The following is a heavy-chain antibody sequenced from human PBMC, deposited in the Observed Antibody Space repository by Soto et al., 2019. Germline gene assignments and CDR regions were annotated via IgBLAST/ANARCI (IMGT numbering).Heavy chain of an antibody. V-gene: IGHV3-33*01. Sequence: QVQLVESGGGVVQPGRSLRLSCAASGITFSNYGTHWVRQAPGKGLEWVAVIWYDGRDKYYADSVKGRFTISRDNSKNSLYLKMNRLTADDTAVYYCVSGYGYFENWGQGTLVTVSS. J-gene: IGHJ4*02. CDR3: VSGYGYFEN. CDR2: IWYDGRDK. CDR1: GITFSNYG. D-gene: IGHD3-22*01.